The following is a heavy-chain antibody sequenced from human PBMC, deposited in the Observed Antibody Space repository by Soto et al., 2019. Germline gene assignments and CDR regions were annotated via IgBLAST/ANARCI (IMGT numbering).Heavy chain of an antibody. CDR3: ASGVRSSSFDY. V-gene: IGHV3-7*01. CDR1: GFTFSSYW. CDR2: IKQDGSEK. Sequence: GGSLRLSCAASGFTFSSYWMSWVRQAPGKGLEWVANIKQDGSEKYYVDSVKGRFTISRDNAKNSLYLQMNSLRAEDTAVYYCASGVRSSSFDYWGQGTLVTVSS. J-gene: IGHJ4*02. D-gene: IGHD6-6*01.